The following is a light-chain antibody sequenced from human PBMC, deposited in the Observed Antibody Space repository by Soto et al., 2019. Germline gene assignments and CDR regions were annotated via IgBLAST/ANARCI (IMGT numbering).Light chain of an antibody. V-gene: IGKV3-20*01. J-gene: IGKJ1*01. CDR1: QSVSSSY. Sequence: EIVLTQSPGTLSLSPGERATLSCRPSQSVSSSYLAWYQQKPGQAPGLLIYGASSRATGIPDRFSGSGSGTDFTLTISRLEPEDFAVYYCQQYGSSPQTFGQGTKVDIK. CDR3: QQYGSSPQT. CDR2: GAS.